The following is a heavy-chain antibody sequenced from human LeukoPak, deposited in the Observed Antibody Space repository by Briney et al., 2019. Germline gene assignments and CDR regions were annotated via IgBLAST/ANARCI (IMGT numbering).Heavy chain of an antibody. CDR1: GFSFSSYW. CDR3: ASAPDFILMYGIEY. V-gene: IGHV3-7*01. D-gene: IGHD2-8*01. J-gene: IGHJ4*02. Sequence: GGSLRLSCEGSGFSFSSYWMTWVRQSPGKGAEWVANIRQDESERYTVDSVKGRFTISRDNAKNTLYLQMNTLRVEDTAVYYCASAPDFILMYGIEYWGQGSLVTVSS. CDR2: IRQDESER.